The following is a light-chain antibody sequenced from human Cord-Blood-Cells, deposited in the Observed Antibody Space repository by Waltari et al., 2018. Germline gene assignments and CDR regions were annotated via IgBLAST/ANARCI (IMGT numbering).Light chain of an antibody. J-gene: IGKJ2*01. CDR2: AAS. CDR1: KSISSY. Sequence: DTQMTQSPSSLSASLGDRVTITCRASKSISSYLNWYQQKPRKAPKLRIYAASSLQSGVPSRFSGSGSWTDFTLTISSLQPEDFATYYCKQSYSTPYTFGQGTKLEIK. V-gene: IGKV1-39*01. CDR3: KQSYSTPYT.